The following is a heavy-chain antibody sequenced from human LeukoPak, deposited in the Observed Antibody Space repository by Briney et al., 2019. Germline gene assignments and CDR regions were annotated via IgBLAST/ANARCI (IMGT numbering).Heavy chain of an antibody. J-gene: IGHJ5*02. CDR1: GGSVSSGSHY. CDR3: ARTGFCSGGSCYPGWFDP. V-gene: IGHV4-61*01. Sequence: SETLSLTCTVSGGSVSSGSHYWSWIRQPPGKGLEWIGYVYYIGSTNYSPSLRSRVTLSVDTSKNQFSLKLSSVTAADTAVYYCARTGFCSGGSCYPGWFDPWGQGTLVTVSS. D-gene: IGHD2-15*01. CDR2: VYYIGST.